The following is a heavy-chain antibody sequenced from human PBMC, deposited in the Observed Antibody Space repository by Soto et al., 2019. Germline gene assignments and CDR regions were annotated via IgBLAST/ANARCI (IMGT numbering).Heavy chain of an antibody. CDR1: GFMFSAYA. CDR2: ISYDGTNK. V-gene: IGHV3-30*04. CDR3: ARDPSPYTSGWYGIDF. Sequence: PGGSLRLSCAASGFMFSAYAMLWVRQAPGKGLEWVAAISYDGTNKYYADSIKGRFTISRDNSANTLFLQVNSLRREDTAMYDCARDPSPYTSGWYGIDFWGHGTLVTVSS. J-gene: IGHJ4*01. D-gene: IGHD6-19*01.